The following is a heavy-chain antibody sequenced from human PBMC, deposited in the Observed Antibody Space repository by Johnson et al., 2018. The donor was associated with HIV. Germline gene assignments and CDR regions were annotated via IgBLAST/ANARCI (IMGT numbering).Heavy chain of an antibody. CDR2: LKSESAGETV. D-gene: IGHD5-24*01. J-gene: IGHJ3*02. CDR3: STEGVRDGYSVAFDM. CDR1: GFTFTNVW. Sequence: VQLVESGGGVVRPGGSLRLSCAASGFTFTNVWMSWVRQAPGKGLEWLGRLKSESAGETVDSAAPVQGRFTISTDDSKNTLYLQMNSLKTEDTAVYYCSTEGVRDGYSVAFDMWGQGTMVSVSS. V-gene: IGHV3-15*01.